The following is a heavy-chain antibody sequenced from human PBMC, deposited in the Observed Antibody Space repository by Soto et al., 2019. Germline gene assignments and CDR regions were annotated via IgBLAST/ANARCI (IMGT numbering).Heavy chain of an antibody. J-gene: IGHJ6*02. V-gene: IGHV3-30-3*01. Sequence: GGSLRLSCAASGFTFSSYAMHWVRQAPGKGLEWVAVISYDGSNKYYVDSVKGRFTTSRDNSKNTLYLQMNSLRAEDTAVYYCARDSCGGDCYSAHYYYYYGMDVWGQGTTVTVSS. CDR2: ISYDGSNK. D-gene: IGHD2-21*02. CDR1: GFTFSSYA. CDR3: ARDSCGGDCYSAHYYYYYGMDV.